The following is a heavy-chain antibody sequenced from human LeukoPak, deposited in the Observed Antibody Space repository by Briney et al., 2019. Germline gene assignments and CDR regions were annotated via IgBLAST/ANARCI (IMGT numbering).Heavy chain of an antibody. Sequence: SETLSLTCTVSGGTIRSTSYYWSWIRRPPGKGLEWIGYIYYSGSTNYNPSLKSRVTISVDTSKNQFSLKLSSVTAADTAVYYCARHYYGSGSYFYFQHWGQGTLVTVSS. V-gene: IGHV4-61*05. CDR2: IYYSGST. CDR3: ARHYYGSGSYFYFQH. CDR1: GGTIRSTSYY. D-gene: IGHD3-10*01. J-gene: IGHJ1*01.